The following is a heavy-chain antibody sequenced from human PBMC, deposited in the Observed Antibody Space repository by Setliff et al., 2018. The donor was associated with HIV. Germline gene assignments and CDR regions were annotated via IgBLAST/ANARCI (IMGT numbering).Heavy chain of an antibody. CDR1: GDSISSGGYY. J-gene: IGHJ3*02. D-gene: IGHD6-19*01. CDR3: KRQSPVAGSGAFDI. V-gene: IGHV4-61*02. Sequence: PSETLSLTCTVSGDSISSGGYYWSWIRQPAGQGLEWIGRIYTSGNTNYNPSTNYNPSLKSRITISLETSRNQFSLRVTSVTATDTAVYYCKRQSPVAGSGAFDIWGQGTMVTVSS. CDR2: IYTSGNTNYNPST.